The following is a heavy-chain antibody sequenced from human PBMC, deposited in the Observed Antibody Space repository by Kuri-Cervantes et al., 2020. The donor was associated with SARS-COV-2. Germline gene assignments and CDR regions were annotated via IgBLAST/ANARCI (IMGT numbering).Heavy chain of an antibody. J-gene: IGHJ6*03. CDR1: GGTFSSYA. V-gene: IGHV1-69*05. CDR2: IIPIFGTA. Sequence: SVKVSCEASGGTFSSYAISWVRQAPGQGLEWMGGIIPIFGTANYAQKFQGRVTITTDESTSTAYMELSSLRSEDTAVYYCAIRVEKGVGDYYYYYYMDVWGKGTTVTVSS. D-gene: IGHD3-10*01. CDR3: AIRVEKGVGDYYYYYYMDV.